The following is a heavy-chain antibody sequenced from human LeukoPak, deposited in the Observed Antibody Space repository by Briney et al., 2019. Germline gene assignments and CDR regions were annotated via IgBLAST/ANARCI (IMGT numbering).Heavy chain of an antibody. D-gene: IGHD3-3*01. CDR2: TYYRSKWTY. Sequence: SQTLSLTCATSGDSVSSNTAAWYWIRQSPSRGLEWLGRTYYRSKWTYEYAESVRSRITINVDTSKNQFSLHLNSVTPEDTAVYYCARDPSDDQGFDCWGQGTLVTVSS. V-gene: IGHV6-1*01. J-gene: IGHJ5*01. CDR1: GDSVSSNTAA. CDR3: ARDPSDDQGFDC.